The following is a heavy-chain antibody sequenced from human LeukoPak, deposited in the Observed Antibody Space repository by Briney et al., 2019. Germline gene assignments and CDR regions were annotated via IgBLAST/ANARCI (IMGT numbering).Heavy chain of an antibody. V-gene: IGHV3-48*03. D-gene: IGHD3-10*02. J-gene: IGHJ6*04. Sequence: GWSLRLSCAASGFTFSSYEMNWVRQAPGKGLEWVSYISISGRTIYYADSVKGRFTISRDNAKNTLYLQMNSLRAEDTAVYYCAELGITMIGGVWGKGTTVTISS. CDR3: AELGITMIGGV. CDR2: ISISGRTI. CDR1: GFTFSSYE.